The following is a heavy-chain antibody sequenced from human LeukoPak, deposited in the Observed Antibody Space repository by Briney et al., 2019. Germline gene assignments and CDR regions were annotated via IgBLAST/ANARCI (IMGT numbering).Heavy chain of an antibody. J-gene: IGHJ4*02. CDR1: GFTFSSHA. D-gene: IGHD4-11*01. V-gene: IGHV3-23*01. CDR3: AKSSTLTTYEHLDY. Sequence: GGSLRLSCEVSGFTFSSHAMTWVRQAPGKGLEWVSGVRGGGDFPYYADSVQGRFTISRDNSKNTLSLQMNSLRAEDTAIYYCAKSSTLTTYEHLDYWGQGTLVTVSS. CDR2: VRGGGDFP.